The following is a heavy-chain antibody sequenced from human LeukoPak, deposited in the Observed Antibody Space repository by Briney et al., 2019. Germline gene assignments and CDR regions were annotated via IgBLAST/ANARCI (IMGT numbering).Heavy chain of an antibody. D-gene: IGHD3-22*01. CDR3: ARDGYNDRSGYQKHDGFDI. Sequence: AGGSLRLSCAASGFTVSTNYMSWVRQAPGKGLEWVSLIYSGGITQYADSVKGRFTISRDNSKNTLYLQMTSLRAEDTAVYHCARDGYNDRSGYQKHDGFDIWGQGTLVTVSS. CDR1: GFTVSTNY. CDR2: IYSGGIT. V-gene: IGHV3-66*01. J-gene: IGHJ3*02.